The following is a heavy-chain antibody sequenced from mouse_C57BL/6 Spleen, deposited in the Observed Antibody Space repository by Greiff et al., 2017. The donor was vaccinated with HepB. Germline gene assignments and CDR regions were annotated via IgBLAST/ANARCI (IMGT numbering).Heavy chain of an antibody. D-gene: IGHD4-1*01. V-gene: IGHV3-6*01. CDR3: ARELGRAYFDD. J-gene: IGHJ2*01. CDR1: GYSITSGYY. Sequence: EVQLQESGPGLVKPSQSLSLTCSVTGYSITSGYYWNWIRQFPGNKLEWMGYISYDGSNNYNPSLKNRISITRDTSKNQFFLKLNSVTTEDTATYYCARELGRAYFDDWGQGTTLTVSS. CDR2: ISYDGSN.